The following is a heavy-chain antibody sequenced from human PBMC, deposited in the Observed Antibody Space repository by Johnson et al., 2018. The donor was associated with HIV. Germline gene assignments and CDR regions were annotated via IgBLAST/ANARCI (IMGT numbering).Heavy chain of an antibody. Sequence: QVQLVESGGGAVQPGRSLRLYCAVSEFTVTNYAMHWVRLAPGKGLQWVAVISYDGSNKYYADSVKGRFTISRDNSKNTLFLQMNSLRPEDTAVYYCAKDRLDGTFTTDAFDIWGQGTMVTVSS. CDR2: ISYDGSNK. CDR1: EFTVTNYA. CDR3: AKDRLDGTFTTDAFDI. J-gene: IGHJ3*02. V-gene: IGHV3-30*04. D-gene: IGHD1-1*01.